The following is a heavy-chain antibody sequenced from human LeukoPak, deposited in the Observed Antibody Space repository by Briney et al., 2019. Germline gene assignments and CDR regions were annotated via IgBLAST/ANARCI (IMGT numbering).Heavy chain of an antibody. Sequence: AGSLRLSCAASGFTFSSYSMNWVRQAPGKGLEWISSISSSSSYIYYADSVKGRFTISRDNAKNSLYLQMNSLRAEDRAVYYCARFDVVVVPAANGDFDYWGQGTLVTVSS. V-gene: IGHV3-21*01. CDR3: ARFDVVVVPAANGDFDY. J-gene: IGHJ4*02. CDR2: ISSSSSYI. CDR1: GFTFSSYS. D-gene: IGHD2-2*01.